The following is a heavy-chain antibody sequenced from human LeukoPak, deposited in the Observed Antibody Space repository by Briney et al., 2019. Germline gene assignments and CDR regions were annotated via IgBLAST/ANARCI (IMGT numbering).Heavy chain of an antibody. V-gene: IGHV4-34*01. J-gene: IGHJ4*02. CDR1: GGSISSYY. CDR2: INHSGST. D-gene: IGHD2-2*01. Sequence: PSETLSLTCTVSGGSISSYYWSWIRQPPGEGLEWIGEINHSGSTNYNPSLKSRVTISVDTSKNQFSLKLSSVTAADTAVYYCARVSTSCADYWGQGTLVTVSS. CDR3: ARVSTSCADY.